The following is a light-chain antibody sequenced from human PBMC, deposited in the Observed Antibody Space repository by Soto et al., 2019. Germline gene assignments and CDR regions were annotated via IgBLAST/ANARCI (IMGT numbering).Light chain of an antibody. CDR3: QSYDSSLNYV. Sequence: QSVLTQPPSVSGAPGQRVTISCTGSSSNIGAGYDVHWYQQLPGTAPKLLIYGNSNRPSGVPDRFSGSKSGTSASLANTGLQAEDEADYYCQSYDSSLNYVFGTGTKLTVL. J-gene: IGLJ1*01. V-gene: IGLV1-40*01. CDR1: SSNIGAGYD. CDR2: GNS.